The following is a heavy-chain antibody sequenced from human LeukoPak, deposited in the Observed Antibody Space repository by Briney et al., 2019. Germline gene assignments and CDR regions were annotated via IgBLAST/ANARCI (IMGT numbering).Heavy chain of an antibody. CDR2: IKQDGSGE. CDR3: ARLPSSSSSGPFNP. V-gene: IGHV3-7*01. Sequence: GGSLRLSCATSGFTFSSYWMSWVRPAPGKGLEWLANIKQDGSGEYYVDSVRGRFTISRDNAKNSLHLQMNYVRAEDTALYYCARLPSSSSSGPFNPWGQGTLVTVSS. CDR1: GFTFSSYW. D-gene: IGHD6-6*01. J-gene: IGHJ5*02.